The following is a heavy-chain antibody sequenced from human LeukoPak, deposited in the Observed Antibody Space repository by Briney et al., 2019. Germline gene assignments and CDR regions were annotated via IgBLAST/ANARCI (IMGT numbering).Heavy chain of an antibody. Sequence: SETLSLTCTVSGGSISGNYYWGWIRQPPGQGLEWIGSIFYTGESKHNPSLRSRVAVSIDASTNQIFLKVTSVTVADTAVYFCARLGDVEVNGGTLDYWAREFWSPSPQ. CDR2: IFYTGES. V-gene: IGHV4-39*01. CDR1: GGSISGNYY. CDR3: ARLGDVEVNGGTLDY. J-gene: IGHJ4*02. D-gene: IGHD7-27*01.